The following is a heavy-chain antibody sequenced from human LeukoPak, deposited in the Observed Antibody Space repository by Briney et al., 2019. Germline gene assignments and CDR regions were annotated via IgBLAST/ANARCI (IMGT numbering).Heavy chain of an antibody. CDR2: ISSDGNAE. CDR3: ARDTVNGPFVTSLDL. CDR1: GFPFSNHP. V-gene: IGHV3-48*03. Sequence: GGSLRLSCTAAGFPFSNHPMNWVRQAPGKGLGWLSHISSDGNAESHADAPRGRFALSRDNTKNSLFLLISDLRVEDTAVYYCARDTVNGPFVTSLDLWGQGALVTVSS. J-gene: IGHJ4*02. D-gene: IGHD2-8*01.